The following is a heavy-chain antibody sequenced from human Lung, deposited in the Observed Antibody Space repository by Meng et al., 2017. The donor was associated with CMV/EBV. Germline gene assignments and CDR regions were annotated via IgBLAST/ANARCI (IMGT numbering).Heavy chain of an antibody. CDR1: GYTFTGYY. CDR2: INPNSGGT. V-gene: IGHV1-2*02. D-gene: IGHD3-9*01. J-gene: IGHJ5*02. CDR3: ARGVYYDILTGP. Sequence: AVTVSCXASGYTFTGYYMHWVRQAPGQGLEWMGWINPNSGGTNYAQKFQGRVTMTRDTSISTAYMELSRLRSDDTAVYYCARGVYYDILTGPWGQGTLVTVSS.